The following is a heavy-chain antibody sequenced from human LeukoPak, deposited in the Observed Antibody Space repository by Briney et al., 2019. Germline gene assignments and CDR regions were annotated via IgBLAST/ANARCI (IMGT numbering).Heavy chain of an antibody. CDR1: GFTFSTYS. V-gene: IGHV3-23*01. CDR3: AKDHVWGSYRPEYYFDY. Sequence: GGSLRLSCAASGFTFSTYSMSWVRQAPGKGLEWVAIISSTGTITYYADSVKGRFTISRDNSKNTLYLQMNSLRAEDTAVYYCAKDHVWGSYRPEYYFDYWGQGTLVTVSS. D-gene: IGHD3-16*02. J-gene: IGHJ4*02. CDR2: ISSTGTIT.